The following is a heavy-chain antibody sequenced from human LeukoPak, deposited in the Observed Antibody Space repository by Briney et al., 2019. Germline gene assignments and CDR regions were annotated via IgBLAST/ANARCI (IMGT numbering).Heavy chain of an antibody. CDR1: GFTFSSYS. CDR2: ISSGSDTI. J-gene: IGHJ4*02. CDR3: ASYGGHDGDLDY. Sequence: GGSLRLSCAASGFTFSSYSMNWVRQAPGKGLEWVSYISSGSDTIYYADSVKGRFTISRDNAKNSLYLQMNSLRAEDTAVYYCASYGGHDGDLDYWGQGTLVTVSS. D-gene: IGHD4-23*01. V-gene: IGHV3-48*04.